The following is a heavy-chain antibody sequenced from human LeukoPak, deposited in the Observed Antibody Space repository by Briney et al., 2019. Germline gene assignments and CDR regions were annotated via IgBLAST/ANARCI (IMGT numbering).Heavy chain of an antibody. V-gene: IGHV1-2*02. D-gene: IGHD6-13*01. CDR2: INPNSGGT. CDR3: ARGALDGSDAFDI. Sequence: GASVKVSCKASGYTFTGYCMHWVRQAPGQGLEWMGWINPNSGGTNYAQKFQGRVTMTRDTSISTAYMELSRLRSDDTAVYYCARGALDGSDAFDIWGQGTMVTVSS. J-gene: IGHJ3*02. CDR1: GYTFTGYC.